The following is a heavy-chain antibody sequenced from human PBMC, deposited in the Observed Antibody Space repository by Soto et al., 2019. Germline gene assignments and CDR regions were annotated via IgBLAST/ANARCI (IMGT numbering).Heavy chain of an antibody. CDR1: VFSFRGFE. CDR2: ITASGTVT. V-gene: IGHV3-48*03. D-gene: IGHD2-21*01. J-gene: IGHJ6*02. Sequence: GVLSLSCVASVFSFRGFEMNWVRQAPGKGMEWLSYITASGTVTHYADSVKGRFTISRDNAQNSLFLHMSSLRAYDTAMKYCARAIILVAYGMDIWGQGTAVTVSS. CDR3: ARAIILVAYGMDI.